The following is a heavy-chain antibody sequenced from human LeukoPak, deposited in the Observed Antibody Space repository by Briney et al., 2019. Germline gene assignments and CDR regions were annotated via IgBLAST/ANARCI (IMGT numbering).Heavy chain of an antibody. J-gene: IGHJ4*02. D-gene: IGHD3-22*01. CDR3: VYYDSSGYYYGRLRY. CDR2: ITATGDAT. V-gene: IGHV3-23*01. CDR1: AFTFHSHA. Sequence: GGSLRLSCAASAFTFHSHAMSWVRQTPGKGLEWVSGITATGDATLYADSVGGRFTISRDNSKNTLYLHMSNLRAEDTAVYFCVYYDSSGYYYGRLRYWGQGTPVSVSS.